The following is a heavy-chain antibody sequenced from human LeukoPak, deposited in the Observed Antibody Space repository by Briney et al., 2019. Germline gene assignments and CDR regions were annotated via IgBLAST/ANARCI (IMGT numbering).Heavy chain of an antibody. V-gene: IGHV3-30-3*01. J-gene: IGHJ6*02. CDR1: GFTFSSYA. CDR2: ISYDGSNK. D-gene: IGHD6-19*01. CDR3: ARALKQWLVYYYYGMDV. Sequence: GGSLRLSCAASGFTFSSYAMHWVRQAPGKGLEWVAVISYDGSNKYYADSVKGRFTISRDNSKNTLYLQMNSLRAEDTAVYYCARALKQWLVYYYYGMDVWGQGTTVTVSS.